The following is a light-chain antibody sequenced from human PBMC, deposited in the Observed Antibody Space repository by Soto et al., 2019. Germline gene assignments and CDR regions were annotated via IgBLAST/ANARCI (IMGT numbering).Light chain of an antibody. CDR3: QQYNDWPRT. J-gene: IGKJ1*01. V-gene: IGKV3-15*01. Sequence: DIVMTQSPATLSVPPGERATLSCRARQSVSSNLAWYQQRPGQAPRLLIYGAFTRATGIPARFSGSGSGTEFTLTISSLQSEDFAVYYCQQYNDWPRTFGQGTKVDIK. CDR2: GAF. CDR1: QSVSSN.